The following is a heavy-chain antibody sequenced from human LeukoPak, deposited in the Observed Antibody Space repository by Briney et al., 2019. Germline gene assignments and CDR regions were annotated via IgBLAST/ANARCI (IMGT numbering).Heavy chain of an antibody. Sequence: NSSETLSLTCTVSAGSITNYCWSWIRQPAGKGLEWIGRIYTSGSTNYNPSLKGRVTVSVDTSKNQLSLTLSSVTAADTAVYHCARGRVGTIPYFFDYWGQGILVTVSS. V-gene: IGHV4-4*07. CDR1: AGSITNYC. CDR3: ARGRVGTIPYFFDY. J-gene: IGHJ4*02. D-gene: IGHD1-26*01. CDR2: IYTSGST.